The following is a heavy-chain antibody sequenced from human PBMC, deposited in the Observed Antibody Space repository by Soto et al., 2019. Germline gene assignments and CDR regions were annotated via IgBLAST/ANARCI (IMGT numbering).Heavy chain of an antibody. Sequence: QVQLVQSGAEVKKPGASVKVSCKTSGYTFTNHGINWVRQAPGQGLEWMGWINPYNANVNYAQKLQGRVTMTTDTSTRTADMALWSLASDDTAVYYGARDRAAGIWGDGFDIWGQGTMVTVSS. CDR2: INPYNANV. D-gene: IGHD3-16*01. J-gene: IGHJ3*02. CDR1: GYTFTNHG. CDR3: ARDRAAGIWGDGFDI. V-gene: IGHV1-18*04.